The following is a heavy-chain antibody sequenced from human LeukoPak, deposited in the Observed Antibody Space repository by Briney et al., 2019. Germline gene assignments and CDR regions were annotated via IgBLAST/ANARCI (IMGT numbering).Heavy chain of an antibody. J-gene: IGHJ5*02. CDR2: IYYSGST. CDR1: GGSISSSSYY. D-gene: IGHD3-9*01. CDR3: ARDQPHYDILTGYPSEIGDNWFDP. Sequence: SETLSLTCTVSGGSISSSSYYWRWIRQPPGKGLEGIGSIYYSGSTYYNPSLKSRVTISVDTSKNQFSLKLSSVTAADTAVYYCARDQPHYDILTGYPSEIGDNWFDPWGQGTLVTVSS. V-gene: IGHV4-39*07.